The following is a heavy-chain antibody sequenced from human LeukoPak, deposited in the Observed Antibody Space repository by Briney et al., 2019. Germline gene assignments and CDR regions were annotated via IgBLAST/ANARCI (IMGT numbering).Heavy chain of an antibody. Sequence: PGGSLRLSCAASGFTFDDYGMSWVRQAPGKGLEWVSGINWNGGSTGYADSVKGRFTISRDNAKNSLYLQMNSLRAEDTAVYYCAKDTASSWWYFDLWGRGTLVTVSS. D-gene: IGHD5-18*01. CDR1: GFTFDDYG. V-gene: IGHV3-20*04. CDR2: INWNGGST. J-gene: IGHJ2*01. CDR3: AKDTASSWWYFDL.